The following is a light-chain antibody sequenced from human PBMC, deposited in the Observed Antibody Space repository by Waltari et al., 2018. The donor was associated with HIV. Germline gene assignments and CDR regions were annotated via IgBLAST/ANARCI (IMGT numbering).Light chain of an antibody. J-gene: IGKJ4*01. V-gene: IGKV4-1*01. CDR1: QRVFYDSNNKTY. CDR3: QQYYSIPLT. CDR2: WAS. Sequence: DFVMTQFPDVLTVSLGARDTLNCKSSQRVFYDSNNKTYLAWYQQNPGQPSTLLIYWASARESGGPDRFSGSGSGTDFTLTISSLQPEDVAVYHCQQYYSIPLTFGVGTKVEIK.